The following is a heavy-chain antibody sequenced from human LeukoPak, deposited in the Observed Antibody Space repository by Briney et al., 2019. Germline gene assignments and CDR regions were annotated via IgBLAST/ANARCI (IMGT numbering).Heavy chain of an antibody. CDR3: TRRKLERMAGSWFDP. CDR2: MNPNSGNT. CDR1: GYTFSSYD. D-gene: IGHD3-3*01. V-gene: IGHV1-8*03. J-gene: IGHJ5*02. Sequence: GASVKVSCKASGYTFSSYDINWVRQATGQGLEWMGWMNPNSGNTGYAQKFQGRVTITRNTSISTAYMELSSLRSEDTAVYYCTRRKLERMAGSWFDPWGQGTLVTVSS.